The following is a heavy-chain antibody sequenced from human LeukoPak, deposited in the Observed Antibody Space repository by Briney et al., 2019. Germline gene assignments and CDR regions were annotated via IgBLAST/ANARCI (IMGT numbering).Heavy chain of an antibody. D-gene: IGHD6-19*01. J-gene: IGHJ4*02. Sequence: GGSLRLSCAASGFTFSSYAMHWVRQAPGKGLEWVAVISYDGSNKYYADSVKGRFTISRDNSKNTLYLQMNSLRAEDTAVYYCATTIAVAGTGLDYWGQGTLVTVSS. CDR2: ISYDGSNK. CDR3: ATTIAVAGTGLDY. CDR1: GFTFSSYA. V-gene: IGHV3-30-3*01.